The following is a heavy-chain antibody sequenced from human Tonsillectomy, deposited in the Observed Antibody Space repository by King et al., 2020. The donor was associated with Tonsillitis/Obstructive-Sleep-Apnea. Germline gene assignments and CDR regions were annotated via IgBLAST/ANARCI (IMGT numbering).Heavy chain of an antibody. CDR2: IYPGASDT. D-gene: IGHD2-2*01. CDR1: GYSFTSHW. Sequence: VQSGAEVKKPGESLKISCKGSGYSFTSHWIGWVRQMPGKGLEWMGIIYPGASDTTYSPSFQGQVTISADKSISTAYLQWSSLKASDTAMYYCASSDCSSTSSPLAFDYWGQGTLVTVSS. V-gene: IGHV5-51*01. CDR3: ASSDCSSTSSPLAFDY. J-gene: IGHJ4*02.